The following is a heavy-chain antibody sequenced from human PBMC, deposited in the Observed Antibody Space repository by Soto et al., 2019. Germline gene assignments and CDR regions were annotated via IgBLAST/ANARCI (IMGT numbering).Heavy chain of an antibody. D-gene: IGHD3-10*01. V-gene: IGHV3-21*01. CDR3: GREIGRGIIRD. CDR1: GFIFRTYG. Sequence: EVQLVESGGGLVKPGGSLRLSCTASGFIFRTYGMTWVRQAPGKGLEWVSSIYSSGTFIYYADSVKGRFTISRDDAKNSLFLQMTSLRAEDTAVYYCGREIGRGIIRDWGKGTLVTVSS. CDR2: IYSSGTFI. J-gene: IGHJ4*02.